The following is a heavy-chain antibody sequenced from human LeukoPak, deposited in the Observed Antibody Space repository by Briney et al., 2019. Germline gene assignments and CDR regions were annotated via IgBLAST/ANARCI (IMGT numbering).Heavy chain of an antibody. CDR3: AKGDTALVDSDIDY. CDR1: GFTFSSYS. D-gene: IGHD5-18*01. V-gene: IGHV3-48*01. CDR2: ISSLSGTI. J-gene: IGHJ4*02. Sequence: GGSLRLSCAASGFTFSSYSMNWVRQAPGEGLEWVSYISSLSGTIYYADSVKGRFTISRDNAKNSLYLQMNSLRAEDTALYYCAKGDTALVDSDIDYWGQGTLVTVSS.